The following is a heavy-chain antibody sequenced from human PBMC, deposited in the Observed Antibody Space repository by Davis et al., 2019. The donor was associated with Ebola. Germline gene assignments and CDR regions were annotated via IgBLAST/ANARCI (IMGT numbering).Heavy chain of an antibody. D-gene: IGHD3-22*01. J-gene: IGHJ4*02. CDR1: GFTFSSYS. CDR2: ISSSSSYI. Sequence: GESLKISCAASGFTFSSYSMNWVRQAPGKGLEWVSSISSSSSYIYYADSVKGRFTIPRDNAKNSLYLQMNSLRAEDTAVYYCARDGDYYDSSGKLDYWGQGTLVTVSS. CDR3: ARDGDYYDSSGKLDY. V-gene: IGHV3-21*01.